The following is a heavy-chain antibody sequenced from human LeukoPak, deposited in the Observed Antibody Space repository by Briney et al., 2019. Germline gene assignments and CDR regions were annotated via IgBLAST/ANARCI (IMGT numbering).Heavy chain of an antibody. CDR1: GFTFSGSA. Sequence: GGSLRLSCAASGFTFSGSAMHWVRQASGKGLEWVGRIRSKANSYATAYAASVKGRFTISRDDSKNTAYLQMNSLKTEDTAVYYCTRQFWSGYFLVDYWGQGTLVIVSS. CDR2: IRSKANSYAT. V-gene: IGHV3-73*01. D-gene: IGHD3-3*01. J-gene: IGHJ4*02. CDR3: TRQFWSGYFLVDY.